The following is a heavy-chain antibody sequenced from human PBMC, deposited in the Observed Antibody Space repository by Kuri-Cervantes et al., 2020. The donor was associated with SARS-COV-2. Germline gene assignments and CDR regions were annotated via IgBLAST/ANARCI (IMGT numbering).Heavy chain of an antibody. J-gene: IGHJ2*01. CDR1: GGSLSYYY. V-gene: IGHV4-34*01. Sequence: SQTLSLTCEVYGGSLSYYYWSWVRQPPGKGLEWIGEINHSGSTNYNPPLKSRVTISGDTSKNQFSLKLSSVTAADTAVYYCARAELGLGWFFDLWGRGTLVTVSS. CDR3: ARAELGLGWFFDL. D-gene: IGHD6-13*01. CDR2: INHSGST.